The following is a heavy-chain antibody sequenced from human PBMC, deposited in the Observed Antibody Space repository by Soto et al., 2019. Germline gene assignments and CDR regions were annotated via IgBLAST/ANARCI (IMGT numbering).Heavy chain of an antibody. V-gene: IGHV3-33*08. Sequence: QVQLVESGGGVVQSGRSLRLSCLASGFIFTNYGMHWVRQAPGKGLEWVAVIWYDGSNKYYADSVKGRFTISRDDSKNTLYLQMNSLRAEDTAVYYCARVGLRIFDWLDYWGQGALVTVSS. CDR3: ARVGLRIFDWLDY. D-gene: IGHD3-9*01. CDR2: IWYDGSNK. CDR1: GFIFTNYG. J-gene: IGHJ4*02.